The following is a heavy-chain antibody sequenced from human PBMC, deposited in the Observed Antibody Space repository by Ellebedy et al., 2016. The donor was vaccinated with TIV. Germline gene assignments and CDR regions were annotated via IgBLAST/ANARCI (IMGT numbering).Heavy chain of an antibody. Sequence: SETLSLTXAISGDSVSSNSAAWNWIRQSPSRGLEWLGRTYFRSKWYHDYAVSVKGRLSISPDTSKNQFSLQLNSLTPEDTAVYYCARPWIQLWFDPFDPWGQGTLVTVSS. V-gene: IGHV6-1*01. CDR3: ARPWIQLWFDPFDP. D-gene: IGHD5-18*01. CDR2: TYFRSKWYH. CDR1: GDSVSSNSAA. J-gene: IGHJ5*02.